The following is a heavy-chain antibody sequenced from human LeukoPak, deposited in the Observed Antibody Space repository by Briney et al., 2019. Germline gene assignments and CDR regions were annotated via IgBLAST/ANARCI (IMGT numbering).Heavy chain of an antibody. D-gene: IGHD5-24*01. CDR3: ARRRDGYNYHFDY. J-gene: IGHJ4*02. V-gene: IGHV4-39*07. CDR1: GGSISSSTYY. CDR2: IFYSGST. Sequence: SETLSLTCTVSGGSISSSTYYWAWIRQPPGKGLEWVGNIFYSGSTYYNPSLKSRVTISVDTSKNQFSLKLSSVTAADTAVYYCARRRDGYNYHFDYWGQGTLVTVSS.